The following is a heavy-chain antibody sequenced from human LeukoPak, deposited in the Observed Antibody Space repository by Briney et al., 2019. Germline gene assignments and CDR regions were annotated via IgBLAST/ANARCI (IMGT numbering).Heavy chain of an antibody. J-gene: IGHJ4*02. CDR1: GLTFSSYS. Sequence: GGSLRLSCAASGLTFSSYSMNWVRQAPGKGLEWVSSISSSSSYIYYADSVKGRFTISRDNAKNSLYLQMNSMRAEDTAVYYCAGPIFGVVIPDYWGQGTLVTVSS. CDR3: AGPIFGVVIPDY. V-gene: IGHV3-21*01. D-gene: IGHD3-3*01. CDR2: ISSSSSYI.